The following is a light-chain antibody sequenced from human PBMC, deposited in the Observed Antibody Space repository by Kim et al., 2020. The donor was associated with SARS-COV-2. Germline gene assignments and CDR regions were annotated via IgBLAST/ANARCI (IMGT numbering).Light chain of an antibody. CDR1: QSVSSY. CDR2: DAS. Sequence: LSPGEGATLSCRASQSVSSYLAWYQQKPGQAPRLLIYDASNRATGIPARFSGSGYETDFTLTISSLEPEDSAVYYCQQRSNWPATFGGGTKVDIK. CDR3: QQRSNWPAT. J-gene: IGKJ4*01. V-gene: IGKV3-11*01.